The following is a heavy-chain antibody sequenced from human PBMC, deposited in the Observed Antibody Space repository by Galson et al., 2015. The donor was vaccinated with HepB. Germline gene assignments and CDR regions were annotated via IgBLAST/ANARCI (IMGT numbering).Heavy chain of an antibody. J-gene: IGHJ4*02. V-gene: IGHV3-74*01. Sequence: SLRLSCAASGFTFSSYWMHWVRQAPGKGLVWVSRINSDGSSTSYADSVKGRFTISRDNAKNTLYLQMNSLRAEDTAVYYCCFESYDFWSGYYKGYFDYWGQGTLVTVSS. D-gene: IGHD3-3*01. CDR2: INSDGSST. CDR1: GFTFSSYW. CDR3: CFESYDFWSGYYKGYFDY.